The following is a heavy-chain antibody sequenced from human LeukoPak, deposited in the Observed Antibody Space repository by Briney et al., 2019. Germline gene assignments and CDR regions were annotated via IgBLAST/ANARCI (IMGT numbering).Heavy chain of an antibody. D-gene: IGHD2-2*01. V-gene: IGHV4-4*02. J-gene: IGHJ6*02. CDR3: ARDAGHQLSRRNYYAMAV. CDR1: GGSISSSNW. Sequence: SGTLSLTCVVSGGSISSSNWWSWVRQPTGKGLEWIGEIYHSGSTNYNPSLKSRVTISVDKSKNQFSLKVSPVTAADTAVYYCARDAGHQLSRRNYYAMAVWGQGTTVTVSS. CDR2: IYHSGST.